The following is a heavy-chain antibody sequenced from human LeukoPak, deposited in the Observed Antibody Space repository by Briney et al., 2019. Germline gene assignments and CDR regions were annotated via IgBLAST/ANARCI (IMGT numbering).Heavy chain of an antibody. J-gene: IGHJ4*02. Sequence: SETLSLTCTVSGGSIRSGGYYWSWIRQHPGKGLEWIGYIYYSGSTYYNPSLKSRVTISVDTSKNQFSLKLSSVTAADTAVYYCARGVDWLFDYWGQGTLVTVSS. V-gene: IGHV4-31*03. CDR1: GGSIRSGGYY. D-gene: IGHD2-21*01. CDR2: IYYSGST. CDR3: ARGVDWLFDY.